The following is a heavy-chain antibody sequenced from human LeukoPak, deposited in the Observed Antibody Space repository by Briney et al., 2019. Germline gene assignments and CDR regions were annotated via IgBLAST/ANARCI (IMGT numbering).Heavy chain of an antibody. D-gene: IGHD5-18*01. Sequence: PGGSLRLSCAASGFTFSSYNMNWVRQAPGKGLEWVSSISSTSRSYIYYADSVKGRFTISRDNAKNSLYLQMNSLRAEDAAVYYCARDRIQLWLRFDYWGQGTLVTVSS. CDR3: ARDRIQLWLRFDY. J-gene: IGHJ4*02. V-gene: IGHV3-21*01. CDR2: ISSTSRSYI. CDR1: GFTFSSYN.